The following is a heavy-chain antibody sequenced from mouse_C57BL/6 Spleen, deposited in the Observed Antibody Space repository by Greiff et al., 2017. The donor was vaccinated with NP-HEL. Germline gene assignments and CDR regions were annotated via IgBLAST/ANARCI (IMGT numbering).Heavy chain of an antibody. J-gene: IGHJ4*01. CDR2: IDPSDSYT. CDR3: ARSNYVSAMDY. Sequence: VQLQQPGAELVMPGASVKLSCKASGYTFTSYWMHWVKQRPGQGLEWIGEIDPSDSYTNYNQKFKGKSTLTVDKSSSTAYMQLSSLTSEDSAVYYCARSNYVSAMDYWGQGTSVTVAS. CDR1: GYTFTSYW. D-gene: IGHD2-5*01. V-gene: IGHV1-69*01.